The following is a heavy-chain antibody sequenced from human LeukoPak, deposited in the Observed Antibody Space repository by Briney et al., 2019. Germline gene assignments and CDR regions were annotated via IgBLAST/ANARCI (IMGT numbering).Heavy chain of an antibody. CDR3: TKKRTTSVTDWFDP. Sequence: SGGSLRLSCAASGFTFSSYAMSWVRQAPGKGLECVSVIGGIGTTTYYADSVKGRFTISRDNSKNTLFLQMNSLRVEDTATYYCTKKRTTSVTDWFDPWGQGTLVTVSS. V-gene: IGHV3-23*01. CDR2: IGGIGTTT. D-gene: IGHD4-17*01. J-gene: IGHJ5*02. CDR1: GFTFSSYA.